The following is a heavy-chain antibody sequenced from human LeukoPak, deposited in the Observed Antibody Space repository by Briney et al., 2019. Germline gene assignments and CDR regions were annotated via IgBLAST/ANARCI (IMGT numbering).Heavy chain of an antibody. CDR1: GYTFTDYH. J-gene: IGHJ4*02. Sequence: ASVTVSCTAFGYTFTDYHMHWVRQAPGQGLEWMGWINPNSGDTNYAQKSQGRVTMTRDTTISTAYMELSRLRSDDTAVFYCATLMAHLDYWGQGTLVTVSS. V-gene: IGHV1-2*02. D-gene: IGHD2-8*01. CDR2: INPNSGDT. CDR3: ATLMAHLDY.